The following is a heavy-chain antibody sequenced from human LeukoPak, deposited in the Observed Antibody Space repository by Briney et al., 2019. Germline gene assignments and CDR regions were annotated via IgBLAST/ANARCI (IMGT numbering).Heavy chain of an antibody. D-gene: IGHD3-22*01. Sequence: SVKVSCKASGGTFSSYAISWVRQAPGQGLEWMGRIIPIFGTANYAQKFQGRVTITTDESTSTAYMELSSLRSEDTAVYYCARLDSSGYSPGYWGQRTLVTVSS. CDR3: ARLDSSGYSPGY. V-gene: IGHV1-69*05. CDR1: GGTFSSYA. CDR2: IIPIFGTA. J-gene: IGHJ4*02.